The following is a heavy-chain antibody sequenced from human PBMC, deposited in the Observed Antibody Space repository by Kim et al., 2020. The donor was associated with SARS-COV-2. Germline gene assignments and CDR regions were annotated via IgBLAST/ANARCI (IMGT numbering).Heavy chain of an antibody. V-gene: IGHV1-69*01. J-gene: IGHJ4*02. CDR3: ARGGSGDFDY. CDR2: TA. D-gene: IGHD3-10*01. Sequence: TANYAQKFQGRVTITADESTSTAYMELSSLRSEDTAVYYCARGGSGDFDYWGQGTLVTVSS.